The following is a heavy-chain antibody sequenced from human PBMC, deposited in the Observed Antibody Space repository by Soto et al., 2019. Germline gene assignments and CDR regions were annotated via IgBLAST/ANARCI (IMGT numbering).Heavy chain of an antibody. CDR2: IYYSRST. CDR1: GGSISSGGYY. CDR3: AHCSGGSVRYYYYCMDV. J-gene: IGHJ6*02. V-gene: IGHV4-31*03. D-gene: IGHD2-15*01. Sequence: SETLSLTCTVSGGSISSGGYYWSWIRQHPGKGLEWIGYIYYSRSTYYNPSLKSRVTISVDTSKNQFSLKLSSVTAADTAVYYCAHCSGGSVRYYYYCMDVWGQGTMVTVSS.